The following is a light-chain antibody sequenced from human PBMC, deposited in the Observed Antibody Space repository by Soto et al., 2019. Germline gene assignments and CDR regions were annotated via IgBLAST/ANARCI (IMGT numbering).Light chain of an antibody. V-gene: IGKV3-20*01. CDR1: QSVSSS. Sequence: EIVFTQSPDTLSLSPGERATLSCRASQSVSSSLAWYQQKPGQAPRLLISGASSRATGIPDRFSGSGSGTDFTLTISRLEPEDFALYYCQQYGSSPITFGQGTRLEIK. J-gene: IGKJ5*01. CDR2: GAS. CDR3: QQYGSSPIT.